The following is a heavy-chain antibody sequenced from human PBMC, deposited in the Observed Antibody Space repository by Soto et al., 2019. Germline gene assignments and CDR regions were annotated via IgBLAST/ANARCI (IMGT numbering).Heavy chain of an antibody. Sequence: PGGSLRLSCAASGFKFSSYAMSWVRQAPGKGLEWVSLISATGGGTYYTDSVKGRFTISRDNSDNTLYLQVHSLRAEDTAVYYCAKDRREEGNSAFYFDFWGQGAQVTVSS. J-gene: IGHJ5*01. CDR3: AKDRREEGNSAFYFDF. CDR1: GFKFSSYA. V-gene: IGHV3-23*01. D-gene: IGHD2-15*01. CDR2: ISATGGGT.